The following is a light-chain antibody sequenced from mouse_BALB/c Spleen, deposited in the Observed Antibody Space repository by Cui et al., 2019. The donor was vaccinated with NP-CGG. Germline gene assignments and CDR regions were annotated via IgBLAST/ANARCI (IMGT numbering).Light chain of an antibody. Sequence: QDAVTHESALTTSPGETVTLTCRSSTGTVTTSNYANWVQEKPDHLFTGLIGGTNNRAPGVPARFSGSLIGDKAALTITGAQTEDEAIYFCALWYSNHWVFGAGTKLTVL. CDR2: GTN. J-gene: IGLJ1*01. CDR3: ALWYSNHWV. V-gene: IGLV1*01. CDR1: TGTVTTSNY.